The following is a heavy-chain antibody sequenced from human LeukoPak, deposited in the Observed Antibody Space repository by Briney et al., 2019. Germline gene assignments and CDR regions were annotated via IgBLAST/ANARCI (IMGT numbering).Heavy chain of an antibody. J-gene: IGHJ6*03. Sequence: GGSLRLPCAASGFTFSSYAMHWVRQAPGKGLEWVAVISYDGSNKYYADSVKGRFTISRDNSKNTLYLKMNSLRGEDTAVYYCARRSSSGWYPDYYYYYMDVWGKGTTVTISS. D-gene: IGHD6-19*01. V-gene: IGHV3-30*04. CDR3: ARRSSSGWYPDYYYYYMDV. CDR2: ISYDGSNK. CDR1: GFTFSSYA.